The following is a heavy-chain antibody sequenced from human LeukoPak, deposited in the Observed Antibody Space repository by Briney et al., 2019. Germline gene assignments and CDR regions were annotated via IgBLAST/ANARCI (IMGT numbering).Heavy chain of an antibody. CDR1: GFTFSDFW. J-gene: IGHJ4*02. D-gene: IGHD1-1*01. V-gene: IGHV3-7*01. CDR2: IKEDGTEK. Sequence: GGSLRLSWAGSGFTFSDFWMTWVRQTPGKGLEWVANIKEDGTEKNLVDSVKGRFTISRDNTKNLLFLEMNNLRGDDTAIYYCVRESRPGGAMGLYHNLDYWGQGTLVAVSS. CDR3: VRESRPGGAMGLYHNLDY.